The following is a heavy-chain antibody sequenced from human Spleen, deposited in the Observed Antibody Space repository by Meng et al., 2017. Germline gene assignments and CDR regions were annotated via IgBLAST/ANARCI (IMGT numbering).Heavy chain of an antibody. CDR3: AKERMSLVRRGLAYYFDY. CDR2: ISGSGGST. CDR1: GFTFSSYA. Sequence: GESLKISCAAAGFTFSSYAMSWGRQAPGKGLEWVSAISGSGGSTYYADSVKGRYTISRDNSKNTLYLQVNNRRAEDTAVYYCAKERMSLVRRGLAYYFDYWGQGTLVTVSS. D-gene: IGHD3-10*01. V-gene: IGHV3-23*01. J-gene: IGHJ4*01.